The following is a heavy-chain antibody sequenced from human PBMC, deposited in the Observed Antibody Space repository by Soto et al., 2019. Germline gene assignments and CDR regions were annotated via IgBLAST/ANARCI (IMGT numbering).Heavy chain of an antibody. J-gene: IGHJ5*02. D-gene: IGHD1-1*01. CDR1: GASISGFY. V-gene: IGHV4-4*07. CDR3: VRDGTKTLRDWFDP. CDR2: IYATGTT. Sequence: SETLSLTCTVSGASISGFYWSWIRKSAGKGLEWIGRIYATGTTDYNPSLKSRVMMTVDTSKKQFSLKLRSVTAADTAVYYCVRDGTKTLRDWFDPWGQGISVTVSS.